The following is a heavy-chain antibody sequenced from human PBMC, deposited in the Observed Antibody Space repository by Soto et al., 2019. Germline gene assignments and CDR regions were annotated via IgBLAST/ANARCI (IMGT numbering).Heavy chain of an antibody. J-gene: IGHJ4*02. D-gene: IGHD3-22*01. V-gene: IGHV4-30-2*01. CDR3: ARGYYYDSSGVRYCDY. CDR1: GGSISSGGYS. CDR2: IYHSGST. Sequence: QLQLQESGSGLVKPSQTLSLTCAVSGGSISSGGYSWSWIRQPPGKGLEWIGYIYHSGSTYYNPSLKSRVTMSVDRPNNQFSLKLSSVLAADTGVYYRARGYYYDSSGVRYCDYWGQGTMIMVPS.